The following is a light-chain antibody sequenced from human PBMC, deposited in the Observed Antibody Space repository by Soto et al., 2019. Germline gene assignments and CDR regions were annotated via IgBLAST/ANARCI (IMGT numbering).Light chain of an antibody. V-gene: IGLV2-14*03. CDR2: DVS. J-gene: IGLJ1*01. CDR3: FSYTTSSTYV. CDR1: SSDVGAYNY. Sequence: QSAVTQPASVSGSPGRSITMSCTGTSSDVGAYNYVSWYQQLPGKAPKLMIYDVSNRPSGVSNRFSGSKSGNTASLTISGLQAEDETDYYCFSYTTSSTYVFGTGTKVTVL.